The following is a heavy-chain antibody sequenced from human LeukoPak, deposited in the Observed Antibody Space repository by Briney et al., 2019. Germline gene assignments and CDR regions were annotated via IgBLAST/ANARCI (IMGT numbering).Heavy chain of an antibody. J-gene: IGHJ4*02. CDR2: IYYSGST. V-gene: IGHV4-39*01. CDR1: GGSLSSSSYY. Sequence: PSETLSLTCTVSGGSLSSSSYYWGWIRQPPGKGLEWIGSIYYSGSTYYNPPLNSRVTISVDTSKIQCSLKLSAVTAADTAVYYCGSHLGGSWTDYWGQGTLVTVSS. D-gene: IGHD2-15*01. CDR3: GSHLGGSWTDY.